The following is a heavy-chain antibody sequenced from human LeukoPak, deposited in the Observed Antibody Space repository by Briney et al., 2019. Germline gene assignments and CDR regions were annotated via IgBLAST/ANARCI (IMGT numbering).Heavy chain of an antibody. D-gene: IGHD2-21*02. J-gene: IGHJ5*02. V-gene: IGHV1-69*13. CDR1: GGTFSIYA. CDR2: IIPIFGTA. CDR3: ARDQRYGDCYSSWFDP. Sequence: SVTVSCTASGGTFSIYAISWVRQAPGQGLEWMGGIIPIFGTANYAQKFQGRVTITADESTSTAYMELSSLRSEDMAVYYCARDQRYGDCYSSWFDPWGQGTLVTVSS.